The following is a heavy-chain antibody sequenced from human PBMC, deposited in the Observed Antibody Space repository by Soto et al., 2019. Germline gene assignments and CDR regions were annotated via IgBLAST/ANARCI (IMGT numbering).Heavy chain of an antibody. Sequence: QVQLVQSGAEVKKPGASVKVSCKASGYTFTSYGISWVRQAPGQGLEWMGWISAYNGNTNYAQKLQGRVTMTTDTSTSTAYMELRSLRSDDTAAYYCASGPIRDYGDYVGSPPLDYWGQGTLVTVSS. D-gene: IGHD4-17*01. CDR2: ISAYNGNT. V-gene: IGHV1-18*01. CDR3: ASGPIRDYGDYVGSPPLDY. CDR1: GYTFTSYG. J-gene: IGHJ4*02.